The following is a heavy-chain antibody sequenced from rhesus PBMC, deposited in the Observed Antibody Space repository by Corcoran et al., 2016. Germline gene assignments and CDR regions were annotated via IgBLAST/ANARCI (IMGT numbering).Heavy chain of an antibody. J-gene: IGHJ4*01. D-gene: IGHD6-31*01. V-gene: IGHV4S9*01. CDR1: GVSISDSYY. CDR3: ARGPMYSSGWYYFDF. Sequence: QVQLQESGPGLVKPSETLSLTCAVSGVSISDSYYWNWIRQPPGKGLGWIGNSYVNSASNYNPSLKSRVTISKDTSKNQFFLKLTSVTAADTAVYYCARGPMYSSGWYYFDFWGQGVLVTVSS. CDR2: SYVNSAS.